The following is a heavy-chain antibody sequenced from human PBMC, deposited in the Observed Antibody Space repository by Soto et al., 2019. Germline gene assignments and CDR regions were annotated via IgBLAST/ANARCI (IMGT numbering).Heavy chain of an antibody. CDR2: ISTFNGDT. J-gene: IGHJ6*02. V-gene: IGHV1-18*01. Sequence: ASVKVSCKASGYTFSTSGMSWLRQAPGQGLEWMGWISTFNGDTNDAPKFQDRVTMTSDTSTSTVYMELRSLRSDDTAVYYCARAGAAPYYYYGMDVWGQGTRVTVSS. CDR3: ARAGAAPYYYYGMDV. CDR1: GYTFSTSG. D-gene: IGHD2-15*01.